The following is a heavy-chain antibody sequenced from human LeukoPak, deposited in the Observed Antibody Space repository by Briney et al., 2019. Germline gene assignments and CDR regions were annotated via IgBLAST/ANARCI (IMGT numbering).Heavy chain of an antibody. V-gene: IGHV1-24*01. J-gene: IGHJ4*02. D-gene: IGHD3-10*01. CDR1: GYSFIRYH. CDR2: FDPEDGET. CDR3: ATFMVLGPLYYFDY. Sequence: ASVKVSCKASGYSFIRYHIHWVRQAPGKGLEWMGGFDPEDGETIYAQKFQGRVTMTEDTSTDTAYMELSSLRSEDTAVYYCATFMVLGPLYYFDYWGQGTLVTVSS.